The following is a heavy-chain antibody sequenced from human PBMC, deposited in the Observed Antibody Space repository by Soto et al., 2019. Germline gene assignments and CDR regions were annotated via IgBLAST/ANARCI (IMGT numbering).Heavy chain of an antibody. CDR2: IYYSGST. D-gene: IGHD3-22*01. V-gene: IGHV4-61*01. J-gene: IGHJ5*02. CDR3: ARHRVVTPDWFDP. CDR1: GGSVSSGSYY. Sequence: SETLSLTCTVSGGSVSSGSYYWSWIRQPPGKGLEWIGYIYYSGSTNYNPSLKSRVTISVDTSKNQFSLKLSSVTAADTAVYYCARHRVVTPDWFDPWGQGTLVTVSS.